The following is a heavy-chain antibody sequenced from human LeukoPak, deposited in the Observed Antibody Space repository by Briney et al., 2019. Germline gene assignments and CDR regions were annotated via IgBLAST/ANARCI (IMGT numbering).Heavy chain of an antibody. CDR2: ISFDGSNQ. CDR3: AKPPEVGATVGYFDY. CDR1: GFTFSSYG. Sequence: GGSLRLSCAASGFTFSSYGMHWVRQAPGKGLEWVALISFDGSNQYYADSVKGRFTISRDSSKSTMYLQMNSLRPEDTAVYYCAKPPEVGATVGYFDYWGQGTLVTVSS. J-gene: IGHJ4*02. V-gene: IGHV3-30*18. D-gene: IGHD1-26*01.